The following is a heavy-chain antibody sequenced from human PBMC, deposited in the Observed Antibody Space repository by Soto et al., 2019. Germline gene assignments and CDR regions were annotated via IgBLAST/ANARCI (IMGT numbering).Heavy chain of an antibody. J-gene: IGHJ4*02. Sequence: QVPLVQSGAEVKKPGASVKVSCKASGYTFTSYAMHWARQAPGQRLEWMGWINDGNGNTKYSQKFQGRVTITRDTSASAAYMELSSLRSEDTAVYYCASVPSAGGWSPPWDYWGRGTLVVVSA. D-gene: IGHD6-19*01. CDR2: INDGNGNT. V-gene: IGHV1-3*01. CDR3: ASVPSAGGWSPPWDY. CDR1: GYTFTSYA.